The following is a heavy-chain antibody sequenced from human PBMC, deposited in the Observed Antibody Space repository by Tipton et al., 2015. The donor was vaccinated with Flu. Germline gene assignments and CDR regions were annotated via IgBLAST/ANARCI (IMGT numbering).Heavy chain of an antibody. CDR2: IHRSGST. Sequence: TLSLTCAVSGDSISSDYFWGWIRQPPGKGLEWIATIHRSGSTRYNPSLRSRVTISVDTSKKQISLEMRSVTAADTAVYYCVARLGLWGYDSWSDYPQAGVFDLWGQGTMVTVSS. V-gene: IGHV4-38-2*01. CDR3: VARLGLWGYDSWSDYPQAGVFDL. CDR1: GDSISSDYF. D-gene: IGHD3-3*01. J-gene: IGHJ3*01.